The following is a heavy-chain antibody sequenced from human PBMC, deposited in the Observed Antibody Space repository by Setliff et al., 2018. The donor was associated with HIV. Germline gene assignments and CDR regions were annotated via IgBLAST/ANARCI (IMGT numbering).Heavy chain of an antibody. CDR2: IYTGGTT. Sequence: GSLRLSCAASGFAISGTYMTWVRQAPGKGLEWVSVIYTGGTTFYADSVMGRFTISRDISKNTLYLQMNSLRAEDTAVYYCARLRANWGLGTAYFDSWGQGTPVTVSS. J-gene: IGHJ4*02. CDR1: GFAISGTY. CDR3: ARLRANWGLGTAYFDS. V-gene: IGHV3-53*01. D-gene: IGHD7-27*01.